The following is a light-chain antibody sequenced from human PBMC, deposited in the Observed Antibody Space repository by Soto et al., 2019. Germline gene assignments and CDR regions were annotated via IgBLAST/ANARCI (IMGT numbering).Light chain of an antibody. J-gene: IGKJ1*01. Sequence: EIVMTQSPATLSVSPGERATLSCRASQSVSSNLAWYQQKPGQAPRLLIYGASSRATGIPARFSGRGSGTEFTLTISSLQSEDFAVYYCQQYNKWPPAVTFGQGTKVEIK. CDR1: QSVSSN. CDR2: GAS. V-gene: IGKV3-15*01. CDR3: QQYNKWPPAVT.